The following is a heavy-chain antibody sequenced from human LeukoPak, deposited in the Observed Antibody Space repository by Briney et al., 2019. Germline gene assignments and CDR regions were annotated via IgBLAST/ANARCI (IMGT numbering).Heavy chain of an antibody. CDR1: GFTFSSYG. CDR3: AKDRRSSWSPGVDY. J-gene: IGHJ4*02. V-gene: IGHV3-30*18. D-gene: IGHD6-13*01. CDR2: ISYDGSNK. Sequence: GRSLRLSCAASGFTFSSYGMHWVRQAPGKGLKWVAVISYDGSNKYYADSVKGRFTISRDNSKNTLYLQMNSLRAEDTAVYYCAKDRRSSWSPGVDYWGQGTLVTVSS.